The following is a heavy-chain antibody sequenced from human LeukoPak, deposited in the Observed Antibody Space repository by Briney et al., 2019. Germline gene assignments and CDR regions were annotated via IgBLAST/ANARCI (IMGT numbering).Heavy chain of an antibody. J-gene: IGHJ4*02. Sequence: GGSLRLSCAASGFTFSNYWMSWVRQAPGKGLEWLANINQGGSEIYYVDSVKGRFTISRDNGKNSLYLQINSLRADDTAVYYCARGQAVTSFDYWGQGTLVTVSS. V-gene: IGHV3-7*01. CDR1: GFTFSNYW. CDR3: ARGQAVTSFDY. D-gene: IGHD4-17*01. CDR2: INQGGSEI.